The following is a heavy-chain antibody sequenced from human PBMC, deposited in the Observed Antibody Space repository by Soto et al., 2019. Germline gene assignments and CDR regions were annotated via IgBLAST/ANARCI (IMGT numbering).Heavy chain of an antibody. CDR1: GFTFSSYG. CDR2: IWYDGSNK. J-gene: IGHJ6*03. Sequence: GGSLRLSCAASGFTFSSYGMHWVRQAPGKGLEWVAVIWYDGSNKYYADSVKGRFTISRDNSKNTLYLQMNSLRAEDTAVYYWARVFPVDTAMVPLYYYYYMDVWGKGTTVTVSS. V-gene: IGHV3-33*01. CDR3: ARVFPVDTAMVPLYYYYYMDV. D-gene: IGHD5-18*01.